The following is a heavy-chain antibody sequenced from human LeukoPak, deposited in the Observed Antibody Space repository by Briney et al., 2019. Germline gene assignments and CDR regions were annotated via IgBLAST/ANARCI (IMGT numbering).Heavy chain of an antibody. Sequence: PGGSLRLSCEASGFSFSGYDMHWVRQATGKGLEWVSAIGTTGDTYYSDSVRGRFTISRENAKNSLDLQMNSLRAGDTAAYYCARSPSYSSSWYALDSWGQGTLVTVSS. CDR2: IGTTGDT. J-gene: IGHJ4*02. V-gene: IGHV3-13*01. CDR1: GFSFSGYD. CDR3: ARSPSYSSSWYALDS. D-gene: IGHD6-13*01.